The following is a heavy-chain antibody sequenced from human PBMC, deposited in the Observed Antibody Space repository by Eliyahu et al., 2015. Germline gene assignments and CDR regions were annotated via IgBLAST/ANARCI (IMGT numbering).Heavy chain of an antibody. CDR2: INPNSGGT. D-gene: IGHD3-10*01. CDR3: ARGRFGEGYNSYFQH. V-gene: IGHV1-2*04. Sequence: QVQLVQSGAEVKKPGASVKVSCKASGYTFTGYYXHWVRQAPGQGLEWMGWINPNSGGTNYAQKFQGWVTMTRDTSISTAYMELSRLRSDDTAVYYCARGRFGEGYNSYFQHWGQGTLVTVSS. CDR1: GYTFTGYY. J-gene: IGHJ1*01.